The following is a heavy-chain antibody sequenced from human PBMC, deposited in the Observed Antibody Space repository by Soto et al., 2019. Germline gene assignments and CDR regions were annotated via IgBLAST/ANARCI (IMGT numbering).Heavy chain of an antibody. Sequence: GGSLRLSCAASGFTFSSYSMNWVRQAPGKGLEWVSSISSSSTYIYYADSVKGRFTISRDNAKNSLYLQMNSLRAEDTAVYYCARRTVTPGSDYFDSWGQGTLVTVSS. CDR2: ISSSSTYI. V-gene: IGHV3-21*01. D-gene: IGHD4-17*01. CDR3: ARRTVTPGSDYFDS. CDR1: GFTFSSYS. J-gene: IGHJ4*02.